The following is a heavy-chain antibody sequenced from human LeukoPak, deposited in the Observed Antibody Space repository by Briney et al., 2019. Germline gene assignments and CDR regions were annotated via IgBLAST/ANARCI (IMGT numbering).Heavy chain of an antibody. CDR2: ISSSGSTI. J-gene: IGHJ4*02. Sequence: GGSLGLSCAASGFTFSSYAMSWVRQAPGKGLEWVSYISSSGSTIYYADSVKGRFTISRDNAKNSLYLQMNSLRAEDTAVYYCARDLVYTLFDYWGQGTLVTVSS. CDR3: ARDLVYTLFDY. V-gene: IGHV3-48*04. CDR1: GFTFSSYA. D-gene: IGHD3-16*01.